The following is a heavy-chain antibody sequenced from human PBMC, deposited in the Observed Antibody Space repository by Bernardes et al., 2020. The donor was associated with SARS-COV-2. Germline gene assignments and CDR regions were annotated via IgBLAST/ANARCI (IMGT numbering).Heavy chain of an antibody. CDR2: INHSGST. CDR3: ARSRATEDDSSGYYFQRNKNHLRFDY. CDR1: GGSFSGYY. J-gene: IGHJ4*02. Sequence: SETLSLTCAVYGGSFSGYYWSWIRQPPGKGLEWIGEINHSGSTNYNPSLKSRVTISVDTSKNQFSLKLSSVTAADTAVYYCARSRATEDDSSGYYFQRNKNHLRFDYWGQGTLVTVSS. V-gene: IGHV4-34*01. D-gene: IGHD3-22*01.